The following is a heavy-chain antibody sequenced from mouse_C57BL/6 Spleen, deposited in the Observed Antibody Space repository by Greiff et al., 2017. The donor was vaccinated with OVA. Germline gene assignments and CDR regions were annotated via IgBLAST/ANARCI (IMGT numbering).Heavy chain of an antibody. CDR2: IYPGDGDT. CDR3: ARTQDGDGDY. D-gene: IGHD2-3*01. V-gene: IGHV1-82*01. J-gene: IGHJ2*01. Sequence: QVQLQQSGPELVKPGASVKISCKASGYAFSSSWMNWVPQRPGNGLEWIGRIYPGDGDTNYNGKFKGKATLTADKSSSPAYMQLSSLTSEDSAVYFCARTQDGDGDYWGQGTTLTVSS. CDR1: GYAFSSSW.